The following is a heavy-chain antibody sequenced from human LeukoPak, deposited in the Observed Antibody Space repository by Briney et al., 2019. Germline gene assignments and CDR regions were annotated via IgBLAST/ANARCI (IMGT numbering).Heavy chain of an antibody. CDR2: INPKSGGT. V-gene: IGHV1-2*02. CDR1: EYTFSENH. CDR3: ARAGDESTGHYDSLHF. J-gene: IGHJ3*01. Sequence: ASVSVSYTASEYTFSENHIHWVRQAPGQGPGWMGWINPKSGGTDAAQQFQGRLTITRDTSICTASMDLSGLRLDDTGIYYCARAGDESTGHYDSLHFWGQGTMVTVSS. D-gene: IGHD2-8*02.